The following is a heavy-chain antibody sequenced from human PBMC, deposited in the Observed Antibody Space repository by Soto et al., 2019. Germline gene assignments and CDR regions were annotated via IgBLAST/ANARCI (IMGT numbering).Heavy chain of an antibody. CDR3: AYSSTPLDY. D-gene: IGHD6-13*01. Sequence: EVQLLESGGGLVQPGGSLRLSCAASGFTFSSYAMSWVRQAPGKGLEWVSAISGSGGSTYYADSVKGRFTISRDNSKYERYRQMDSLRAGDTAVYYCAYSSTPLDYWGQGTLVTVSS. CDR2: ISGSGGST. CDR1: GFTFSSYA. V-gene: IGHV3-23*01. J-gene: IGHJ4*02.